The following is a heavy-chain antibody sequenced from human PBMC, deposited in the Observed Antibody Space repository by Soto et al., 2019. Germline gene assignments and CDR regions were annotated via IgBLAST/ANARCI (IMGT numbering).Heavy chain of an antibody. V-gene: IGHV3-21*01. CDR2: ISSSSSYI. Sequence: GGSLRLSCAASGFTFSSYSMNWVRQAPGKGLEWVSSISSSSSYIYYADSVKGRFTISRDNAKNSLYLQMNSLRAEDTAVYYCARHNQRRSGSSSWYFDAFDIWGQGTMVTVSS. J-gene: IGHJ3*02. D-gene: IGHD6-13*01. CDR1: GFTFSSYS. CDR3: ARHNQRRSGSSSWYFDAFDI.